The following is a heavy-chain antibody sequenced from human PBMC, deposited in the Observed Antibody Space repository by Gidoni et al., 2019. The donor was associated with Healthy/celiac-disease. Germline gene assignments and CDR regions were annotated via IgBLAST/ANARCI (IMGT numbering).Heavy chain of an antibody. D-gene: IGHD3-10*01. J-gene: IGHJ4*02. CDR2: IIPILGIA. V-gene: IGHV1-69*04. CDR1: GGTFSSYA. Sequence: QVQLVQSGAEVKKPGSSVKVSCKASGGTFSSYAISWVRQAPGQGLEWMGRIIPILGIANYAQKFQGRVTITADKSTSTAYMELSSLRSEDTAVYYCASPGPYYYGSGSPFDYWGQGTLVTVSS. CDR3: ASPGPYYYGSGSPFDY.